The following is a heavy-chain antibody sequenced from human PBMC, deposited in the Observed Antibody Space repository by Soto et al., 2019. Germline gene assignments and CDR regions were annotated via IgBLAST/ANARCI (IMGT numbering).Heavy chain of an antibody. V-gene: IGHV5-10-1*03. CDR2: IDPSDSYI. Sequence: EVQLVQSGAEVKQPGESLRISCQGSGYSFTSSWSSWVRQMPGEDLEWMGRIDPSDSYINYSPSFQCRVTISAGKSISTAYLQWRRLKASDTAMYYCARRGSSSSLFYDSLCQGTLVTVSS. CDR3: ARRGSSSSLFYDS. D-gene: IGHD6-6*01. CDR1: GYSFTSSW. J-gene: IGHJ4*02.